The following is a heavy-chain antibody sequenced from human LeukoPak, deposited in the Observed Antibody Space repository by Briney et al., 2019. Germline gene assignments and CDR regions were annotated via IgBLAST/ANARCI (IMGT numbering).Heavy chain of an antibody. CDR1: GFTLSSYA. V-gene: IGHV3-23*01. J-gene: IGHJ6*02. D-gene: IGHD3-22*01. CDR2: TSAIGGSK. Sequence: QPGGSLRLSCAASGFTLSSYAMSWVRQAPGKWLEWVSATSAIGGSKYYADSVKGRFTISRDNSKNTLYLQMNSLRAEDTAVYYCAKAINDDSSGYYYLYYYYGMDVWGQGTRSPSP. CDR3: AKAINDDSSGYYYLYYYYGMDV.